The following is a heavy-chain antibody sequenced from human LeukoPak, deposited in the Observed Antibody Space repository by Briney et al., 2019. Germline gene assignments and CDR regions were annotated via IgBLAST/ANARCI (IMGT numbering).Heavy chain of an antibody. CDR3: ARYSGSYPYYLDY. V-gene: IGHV3-53*01. J-gene: IGHJ4*02. D-gene: IGHD1-26*01. CDR1: GFTVSSNY. Sequence: PGGSLRLSCAASGFTVSSNYMTWVRQVPGKGLEWVSVFYSGGSTYYSDSVKGRFTISRDKSKNTLYLQMNSRRAGDTAVYYCARYSGSYPYYLDYWGQGTLVTVSS. CDR2: FYSGGST.